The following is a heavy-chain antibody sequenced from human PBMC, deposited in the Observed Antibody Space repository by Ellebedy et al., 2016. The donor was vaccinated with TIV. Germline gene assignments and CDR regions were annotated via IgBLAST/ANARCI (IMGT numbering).Heavy chain of an antibody. V-gene: IGHV3-74*01. CDR1: GFTFSSHW. Sequence: GESLKISCAASGFTFSSHWMHWLRQAPGRGLVWVSRINSDGSATSYADSVKGRFTISRDNAKNTLYLQMNSLRAEDTAMYYGAGPWELLFDYWGQGTLVTVSS. D-gene: IGHD1-26*01. CDR2: INSDGSAT. J-gene: IGHJ4*02. CDR3: AGPWELLFDY.